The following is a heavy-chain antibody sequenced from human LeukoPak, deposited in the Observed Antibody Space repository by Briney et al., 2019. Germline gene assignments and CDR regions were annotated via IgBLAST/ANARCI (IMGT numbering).Heavy chain of an antibody. D-gene: IGHD6-19*01. CDR2: ILNSGIT. V-gene: IGHV4-31*03. Sequence: PSETLSLTCSVSGGSVNIGGYYWSWLRQHPGKGLEWIGYILNSGITYYNPSLKSRITMSVDTSKHQFSLNLNSVTAADTAVYYCARMLPSTGWNFDLWGRGTLVTVSS. CDR3: ARMLPSTGWNFDL. J-gene: IGHJ2*01. CDR1: GGSVNIGGYY.